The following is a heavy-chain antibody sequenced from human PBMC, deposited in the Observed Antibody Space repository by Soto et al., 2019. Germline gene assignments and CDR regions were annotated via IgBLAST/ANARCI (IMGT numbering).Heavy chain of an antibody. V-gene: IGHV1-3*01. CDR3: ARDVGGMDV. CDR1: GYGKSVYA. CDR2: INAGNGNT. Sequence: WKGVGYGKSVYARGWGLQAPGQRLEWMGWINAGNGNTKYSQKFQGRVTITRDTSASTAYMELSSLRSEDTAVYYCARDVGGMDVWGQGTTVTVYS. D-gene: IGHD2-15*01. J-gene: IGHJ6*02.